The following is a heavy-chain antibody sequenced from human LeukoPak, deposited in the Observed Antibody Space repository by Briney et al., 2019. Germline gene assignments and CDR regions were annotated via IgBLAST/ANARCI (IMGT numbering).Heavy chain of an antibody. Sequence: GGSLRLSCEASGFTFSSYAMSWVRQAPGKGLAWVSAISSSADSTYYADSVKGRFTISRDNSKNTLYLQMNNLRAEDTAVYYCAKPLEKYTYGGNFDYWGQGILVTVSS. V-gene: IGHV3-23*01. CDR2: ISSSADST. CDR1: GFTFSSYA. J-gene: IGHJ4*02. CDR3: AKPLEKYTYGGNFDY. D-gene: IGHD4-23*01.